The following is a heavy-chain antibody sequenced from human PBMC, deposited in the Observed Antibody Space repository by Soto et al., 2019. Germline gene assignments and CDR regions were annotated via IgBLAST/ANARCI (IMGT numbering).Heavy chain of an antibody. CDR3: ASVMATDAFDI. V-gene: IGHV3-30-3*01. Sequence: GGSLRLSCAASGFTFSSYAMHWVRQAPGKGLEWVAVISYDGSNKYYADSVKGRFTISRDNSKNTLYLQMNSLRAEDTAVYYCASVMATDAFDIWGQGTVVTVSS. CDR2: ISYDGSNK. J-gene: IGHJ3*02. CDR1: GFTFSSYA. D-gene: IGHD2-21*01.